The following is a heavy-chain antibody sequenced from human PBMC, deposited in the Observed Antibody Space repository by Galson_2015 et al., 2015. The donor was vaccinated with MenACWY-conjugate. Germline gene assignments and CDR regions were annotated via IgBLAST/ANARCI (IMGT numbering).Heavy chain of an antibody. CDR2: INPANGNT. J-gene: IGHJ4*02. D-gene: IGHD2-2*01. CDR1: GYTFTTYA. CDR3: VRESIVVVPAVLRGGDFDY. Sequence: SVKVSCKASGYTFTTYAMHWVRQAPGQRLEWMGWINPANGNTKYSQNFQGRLTFTRDTSANTVYMELSSLRSEDTAMFYCVRESIVVVPAVLRGGDFDYWGQGTLVTVSS. V-gene: IGHV1-3*01.